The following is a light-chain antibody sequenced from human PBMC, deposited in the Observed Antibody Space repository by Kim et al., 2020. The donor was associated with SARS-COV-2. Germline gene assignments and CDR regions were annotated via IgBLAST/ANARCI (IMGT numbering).Light chain of an antibody. J-gene: IGLJ2*01. Sequence: APGKTARITWGGNNIGSKRVHWYQQKPGQAPVLVIYSDSDRPPGIPERFSGSNSGNTATLTISRVEAGDEADYYCQVWDSSSDHVVFGGGTQLTVL. CDR2: SDS. V-gene: IGLV3-21*04. CDR3: QVWDSSSDHVV. CDR1: NIGSKR.